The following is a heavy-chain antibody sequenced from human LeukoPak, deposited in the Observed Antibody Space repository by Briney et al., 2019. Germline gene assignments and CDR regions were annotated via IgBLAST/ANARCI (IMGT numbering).Heavy chain of an antibody. CDR3: ARAGGGYCSGGTCSIDL. V-gene: IGHV4-59*01. D-gene: IGHD2-15*01. CDR2: IYCSGST. Sequence: SETLSLTCAVSGGSIGGYYWSWIRQPPGKGLEWIGYIYCSGSTKYNPSLKSRVTISVGPSKNQVSLKLSSVTAADTAVYYCARAGGGYCSGGTCSIDLWGQGILVTVSS. J-gene: IGHJ4*02. CDR1: GGSIGGYY.